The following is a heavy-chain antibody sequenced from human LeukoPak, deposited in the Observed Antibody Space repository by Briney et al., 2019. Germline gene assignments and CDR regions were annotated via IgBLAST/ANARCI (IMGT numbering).Heavy chain of an antibody. CDR2: IYYSGTT. CDR3: ARHGGSHFLY. V-gene: IGHV4-59*08. D-gene: IGHD1-26*01. Sequence: PSETLSLTCTVSGGPISSYYWSWIRQPPGKGLEWIAYIYYSGTTKYNPSLKSRVTISVDTSKNQFSLKLSSVTAADTAVYYCARHGGSHFLYWGQGILVTVSS. CDR1: GGPISSYY. J-gene: IGHJ4*02.